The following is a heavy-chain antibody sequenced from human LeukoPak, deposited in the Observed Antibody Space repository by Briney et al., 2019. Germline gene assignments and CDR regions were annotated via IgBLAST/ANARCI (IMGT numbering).Heavy chain of an antibody. D-gene: IGHD3-3*01. J-gene: IGHJ4*02. CDR3: ARDPPLTYYDFWSGYYMSSGYFDY. Sequence: GGSLRLSCVASGFTFTGHSMHWVRQAPGKGLEWVSSISSSSSYIYYADSVKGRFTISRDNAKNSLYLQMNSLRAEDTAVYYCARDPPLTYYDFWSGYYMSSGYFDYWGQGTLVTVSS. CDR1: GFTFTGHS. CDR2: ISSSSSYI. V-gene: IGHV3-21*01.